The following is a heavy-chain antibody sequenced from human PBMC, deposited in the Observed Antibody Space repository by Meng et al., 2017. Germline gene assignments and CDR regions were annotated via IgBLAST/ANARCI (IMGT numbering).Heavy chain of an antibody. CDR3: ARGLAVAGTVFWFDP. Sequence: QVELGQSGAEVKKPGASVKVSWKASGYTFTSYDINGVRQATGQGLEWMGWMNPNSGNTGYAQKFQGRVTITRNTSISTAYMELSSLRSEDTAVYYCARGLAVAGTVFWFDPWGQGTLVTVSS. V-gene: IGHV1-8*03. J-gene: IGHJ5*02. CDR1: GYTFTSYD. CDR2: MNPNSGNT. D-gene: IGHD6-19*01.